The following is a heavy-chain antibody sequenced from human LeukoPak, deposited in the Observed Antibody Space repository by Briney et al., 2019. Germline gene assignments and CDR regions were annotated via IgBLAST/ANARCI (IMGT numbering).Heavy chain of an antibody. J-gene: IGHJ4*02. V-gene: IGHV4-59*08. CDR2: IYNSGST. D-gene: IGHD6-13*01. CDR3: ARQQQQLGPFDY. CDR1: GGSIRSHY. Sequence: SETLSLTCTVSGGSIRSHYWSWIRQPPGKGLEWIGYIYNSGSTNYNPSLKSRVTISVDTSKNQFSLKLSSVTAADTAVYYCARQQQQLGPFDYWGQGTLVTVSS.